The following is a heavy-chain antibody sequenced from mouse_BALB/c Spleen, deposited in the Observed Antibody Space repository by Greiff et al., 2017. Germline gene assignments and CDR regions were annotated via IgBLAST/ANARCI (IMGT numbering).Heavy chain of an antibody. J-gene: IGHJ4*01. V-gene: IGHV10-1*02. CDR2: IRSKSNNYAT. CDR3: VRHPGDGYPYWDDYAMDY. Sequence: DVMLVESGGGLVQPKGSLKLSCAASGFTFNTYAMNWVRQAPGKGLEWVARIRSKSNNYATYYADSVKDRFTISRDDSQSMLYLQMNNLKTEDTAMYYCVRHPGDGYPYWDDYAMDYWGQGTSVTVSS. D-gene: IGHD2-3*01. CDR1: GFTFNTYA.